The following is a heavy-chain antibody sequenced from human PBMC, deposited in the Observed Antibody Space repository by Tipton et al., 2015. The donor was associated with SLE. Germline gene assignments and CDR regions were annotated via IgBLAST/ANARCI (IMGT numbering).Heavy chain of an antibody. CDR2: INHSGRT. CDR3: ARETRVEATFSKYNRFDP. J-gene: IGHJ5*02. V-gene: IGHV4-34*01. CDR1: GGAFSPYS. D-gene: IGHD1-26*01. Sequence: TLSLTCAVYGGAFSPYSWSWIRQPPGKGLGWIGEINHSGRTNYNPSLKSRVTMSVDTSKNQLSLKLNSVTAADTAFYYCARETRVEATFSKYNRFDPWGQGNLVTVSS.